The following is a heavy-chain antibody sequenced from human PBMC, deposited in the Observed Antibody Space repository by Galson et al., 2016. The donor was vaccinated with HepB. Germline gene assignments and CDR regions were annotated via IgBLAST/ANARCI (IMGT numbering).Heavy chain of an antibody. Sequence: QSGAEVKKPGESLRISCRVSGYNFPKYWIAWVRQMPGKGLEWMAIIYPDDSDTKYSPSFEGQVTISADKSIRTAYLQWSTLQASDTAMSYWAAVHCPNGVCNTPSPWFDYWGQGTLVTVSS. V-gene: IGHV5-51*01. J-gene: IGHJ4*02. D-gene: IGHD2-8*01. CDR2: IYPDDSDT. CDR1: GYNFPKYW. CDR3: AAVHCPNGVCNTPSPWFDY.